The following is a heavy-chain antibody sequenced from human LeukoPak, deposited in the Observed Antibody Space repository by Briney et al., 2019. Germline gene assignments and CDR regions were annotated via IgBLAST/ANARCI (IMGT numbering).Heavy chain of an antibody. CDR2: IRHDGSNK. D-gene: IGHD6-6*01. CDR3: ARDSSYSSSSGFVY. J-gene: IGHJ4*02. V-gene: IGHV3-30*02. CDR1: GFTFSSYG. Sequence: PGGSLRLSCAASGFTFSSYGMHWVRQAPGKGLEWVAFIRHDGSNKYYADSVKGRFTISRDNSKNTLYLQMNSLRAEDTAVYYCARDSSYSSSSGFVYWGQGTLVTVSS.